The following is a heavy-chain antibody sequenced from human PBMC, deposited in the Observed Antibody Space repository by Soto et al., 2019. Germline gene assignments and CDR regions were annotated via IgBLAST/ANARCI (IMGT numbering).Heavy chain of an antibody. CDR1: GFTFSSYA. V-gene: IGHV3-30-3*01. D-gene: IGHD6-19*01. CDR2: ISYDGTNK. Sequence: QVQLVESGGGVVQPGRSLRLSCAASGFTFSSYAMHWVRQPPGKGLEWVAVISYDGTNKYYADSVKGRFTISRYNSKNTLYLQMNSLRAEDTAVYYCARDMAGSSGLAYGGQGTLVTVSS. CDR3: ARDMAGSSGLAY. J-gene: IGHJ4*02.